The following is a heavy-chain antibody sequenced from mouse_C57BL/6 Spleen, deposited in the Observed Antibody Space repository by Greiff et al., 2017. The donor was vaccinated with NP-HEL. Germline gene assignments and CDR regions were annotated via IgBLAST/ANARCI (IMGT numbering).Heavy chain of an antibody. CDR1: GYTFTSYW. Sequence: QVHVKQPGAELVKPGASVKLSCKASGYTFTSYWMHWVKQRPGQGLEWIGMIHPNSGSTNYNEKFKSKATLTVDKSSSTAYMQLSRLTSEDSAVYYCASEGYDYGAYWGQGTLVTVSA. D-gene: IGHD2-4*01. CDR3: ASEGYDYGAY. J-gene: IGHJ3*01. V-gene: IGHV1-64*01. CDR2: IHPNSGST.